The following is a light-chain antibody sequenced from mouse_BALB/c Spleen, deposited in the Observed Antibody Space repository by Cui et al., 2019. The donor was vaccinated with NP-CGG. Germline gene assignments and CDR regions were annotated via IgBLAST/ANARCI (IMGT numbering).Light chain of an antibody. CDR2: GTS. CDR1: TGTVTTSNY. J-gene: IGLJ1*01. CDR3: ALWYSNHWV. V-gene: IGLV1*01. Sequence: QAVVTQESAPTTSPGETVTLTCRSSTGTVTTSNYANWVQEKPDQLFTGLIGGTSNRPPGVPARFSGSLIGDKAALTITGAQTEDEAMYFCALWYSNHWVFGGGTKLTVL.